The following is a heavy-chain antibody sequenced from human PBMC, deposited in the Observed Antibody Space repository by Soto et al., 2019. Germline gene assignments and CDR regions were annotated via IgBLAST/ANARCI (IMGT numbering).Heavy chain of an antibody. CDR2: IIPMYGPA. V-gene: IGHV1-69*01. J-gene: IGHJ5*02. D-gene: IGHD3-10*01. CDR3: ERVTSMVRGVIDNWFDP. Sequence: QVPLVQSGAEVKKPGSSVTVSCKASGGTFSSYAIHWVRQAPGQGLEWMGGIIPMYGPAKYAQRFQGRVTITADESTTTVYMELTSLTSQDTAVYYCERVTSMVRGVIDNWFDPWGHGNLVTVSS. CDR1: GGTFSSYA.